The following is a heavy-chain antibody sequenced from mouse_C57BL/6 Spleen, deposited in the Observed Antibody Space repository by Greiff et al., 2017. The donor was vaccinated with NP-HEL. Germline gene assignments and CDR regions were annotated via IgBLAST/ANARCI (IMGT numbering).Heavy chain of an antibody. Sequence: QAQLQQPGAELVKPGASVKLSCKASGYTFTSYWMQWVKQRPGQGLEWIGEIDPSDSYTNYNQKFKGKATLTVDTSSSTAYMQLSSLTSEDSAVYYCACYYDYDDAMDYWGQGTSVTVSS. CDR3: ACYYDYDDAMDY. CDR1: GYTFTSYW. V-gene: IGHV1-50*01. J-gene: IGHJ4*01. D-gene: IGHD2-4*01. CDR2: IDPSDSYT.